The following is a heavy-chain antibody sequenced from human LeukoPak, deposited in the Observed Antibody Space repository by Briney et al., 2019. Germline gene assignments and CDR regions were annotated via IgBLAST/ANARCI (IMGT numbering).Heavy chain of an antibody. Sequence: ASVKVSCKASGYTLTSYYMHWVRQAPGQGLEWMGIINPSAGSTSYAQSFQGRVTMTRDTSSSTVYMELSSLRFEDTAIYYCARASSSRGSYSRRGEDYFDYWGQGTLVTVSS. CDR2: INPSAGST. CDR3: ARASSSRGSYSRRGEDYFDY. CDR1: GYTLTSYY. J-gene: IGHJ4*02. V-gene: IGHV1-46*01. D-gene: IGHD1-26*01.